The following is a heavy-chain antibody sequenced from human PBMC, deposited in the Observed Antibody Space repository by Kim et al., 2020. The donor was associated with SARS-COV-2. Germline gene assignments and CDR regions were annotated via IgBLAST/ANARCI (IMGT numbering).Heavy chain of an antibody. CDR3: VRGGHSSSWYYFDY. D-gene: IGHD6-13*01. Sequence: NPFSKSRVTMSVDTSKNQFSLKLSSVTAADTAVYYCVRGGHSSSWYYFDYWGPGIVVTVSS. V-gene: IGHV4-59*09. J-gene: IGHJ4*02.